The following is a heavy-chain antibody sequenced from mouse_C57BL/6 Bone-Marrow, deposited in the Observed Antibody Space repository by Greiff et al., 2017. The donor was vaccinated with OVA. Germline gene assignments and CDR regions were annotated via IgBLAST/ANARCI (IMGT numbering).Heavy chain of an antibody. D-gene: IGHD1-1*01. CDR2: IHPNSGST. CDR3: AGGGGSSYTLDY. CDR1: GYTFTSYW. V-gene: IGHV1-64*01. J-gene: IGHJ2*01. Sequence: QVQLQQPGAELVKPGASVKLSCKASGYTFTSYWMHWVKQRPGQGLEWIGMIHPNSGSTNYNEKFKSKATLTVDKSSSTAYMQLSSLTSEDSAVYYCAGGGGSSYTLDYWGQGTTLTVSS.